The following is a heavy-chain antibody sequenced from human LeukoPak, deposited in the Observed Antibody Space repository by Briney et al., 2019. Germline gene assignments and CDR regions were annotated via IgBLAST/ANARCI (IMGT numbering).Heavy chain of an antibody. Sequence: ASVKVSCKASGYTFTGYYMHWVRQAPGQGLEWMGWINPNSCDTNYAQKFQGRVTMTRDRSITTAYMEMSRLRSDDTAVYFCASARGYYDPRVDFDYWGQGTLLTVSS. D-gene: IGHD3-22*01. CDR3: ASARGYYDPRVDFDY. CDR2: INPNSCDT. CDR1: GYTFTGYY. J-gene: IGHJ4*02. V-gene: IGHV1-2*02.